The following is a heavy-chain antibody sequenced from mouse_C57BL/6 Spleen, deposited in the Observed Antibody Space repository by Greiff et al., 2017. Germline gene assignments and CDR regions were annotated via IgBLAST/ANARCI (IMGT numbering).Heavy chain of an antibody. CDR3: ARPNDGYLAY. D-gene: IGHD2-3*01. Sequence: QVQLKQSGAELVRPGSSVKLSCKASGYTFTSYWMHWVKQRPIQGLEWIGNIDPSDSETHYNQKFKDKATLTVDKSSSTAYMQLSSLTSEDSAVYYCARPNDGYLAYWGQGTLVTVSA. CDR2: IDPSDSET. J-gene: IGHJ3*01. V-gene: IGHV1-52*01. CDR1: GYTFTSYW.